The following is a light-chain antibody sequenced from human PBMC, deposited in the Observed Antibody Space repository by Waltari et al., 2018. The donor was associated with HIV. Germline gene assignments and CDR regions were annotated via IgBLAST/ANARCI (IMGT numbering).Light chain of an antibody. CDR3: QHRVSWPAT. CDR1: QSVNTY. Sequence: IVLTQSPVTLSLSPAERATPSCRASQSVNTYLGWYQQKPGQPPRLLMFDVSKRAAGIPARFSGSGSGTDFSLTINNLKPEDSAVYYCQHRVSWPATFGGGTKVQIK. CDR2: DVS. V-gene: IGKV3-11*01. J-gene: IGKJ4*01.